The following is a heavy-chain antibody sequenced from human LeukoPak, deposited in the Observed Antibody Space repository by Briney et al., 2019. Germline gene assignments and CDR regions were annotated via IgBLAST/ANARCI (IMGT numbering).Heavy chain of an antibody. D-gene: IGHD5-12*01. CDR2: INNDGTDT. J-gene: IGHJ3*01. CDR3: ARGGFSHGFDV. Sequence: GGSLRLSCAASGFTFRSFWIHWVRQAPGKGLVWVGRINNDGTDTIYADPVKGRFTVSRDNAKNTLYLQMNSLRVEDTAVYFCARGGFSHGFDVWGQGTVVTVSS. CDR1: GFTFRSFW. V-gene: IGHV3-74*01.